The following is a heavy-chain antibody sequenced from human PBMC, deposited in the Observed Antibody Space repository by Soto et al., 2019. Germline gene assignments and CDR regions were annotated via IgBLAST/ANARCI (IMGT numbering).Heavy chain of an antibody. CDR2: INHSGST. Sequence: QVQLQQWGAGLLKPSETLSLTCAVYGGSFSGYYWSWIRQPPGKGLEWIGEINHSGSTNYNPSLKSRVTISVDTSKNQFSLKLSSVTAADTAVYYCARGYYDFWSGYYSWFDYWGQGTLVTVSS. CDR3: ARGYYDFWSGYYSWFDY. D-gene: IGHD3-3*01. V-gene: IGHV4-34*01. CDR1: GGSFSGYY. J-gene: IGHJ4*02.